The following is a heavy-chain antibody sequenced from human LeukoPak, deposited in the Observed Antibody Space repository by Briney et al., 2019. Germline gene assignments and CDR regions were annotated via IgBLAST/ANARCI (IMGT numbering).Heavy chain of an antibody. V-gene: IGHV4-39*01. CDR2: IYYSGST. D-gene: IGHD1-26*01. J-gene: IGHJ3*02. CDR3: ARPGSYSLRAFDI. CDR1: GGSISRSSYY. Sequence: SETLSLTCTVSGGSISRSSYYWDWIRQPPGKGLEWIGSIYYSGSTYYSPSLKSRVTISVDASKNQFSLKLSSVTAADTAVYYCARPGSYSLRAFDIWGQGTMVSVSS.